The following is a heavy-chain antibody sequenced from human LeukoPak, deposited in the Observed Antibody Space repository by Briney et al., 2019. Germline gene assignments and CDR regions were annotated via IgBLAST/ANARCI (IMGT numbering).Heavy chain of an antibody. CDR1: GFTFRSYS. Sequence: GGSLRLSCAASGFTFRSYSMNWVRQAPGKGLEWVSSISSSSGYIYYADSVKGRFTISRDNAKNSLYLQMNSLRAEDTAVYYCARNTQGASGYPDYWRQGTLVTVSS. J-gene: IGHJ4*02. CDR2: ISSSSGYI. CDR3: ARNTQGASGYPDY. V-gene: IGHV3-21*01. D-gene: IGHD3-22*01.